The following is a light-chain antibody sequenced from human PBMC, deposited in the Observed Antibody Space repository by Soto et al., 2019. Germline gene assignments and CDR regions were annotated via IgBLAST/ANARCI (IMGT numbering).Light chain of an antibody. CDR2: EGT. V-gene: IGLV2-23*01. CDR1: SSDVGTYKF. CDR3: CSYAGTSFWV. Sequence: QSALTQPASVSGSPGQSITISCTGTSSDVGTYKFVSWYQQHPGKVPTLMIHEGTKRPSRVSNRFSGSKSGNTATLTISGLQPEDEANYYCCSYAGTSFWVFGGGTKLTVL. J-gene: IGLJ3*02.